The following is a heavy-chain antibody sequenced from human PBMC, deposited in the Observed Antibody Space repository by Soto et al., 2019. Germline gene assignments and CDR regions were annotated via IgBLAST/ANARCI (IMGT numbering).Heavy chain of an antibody. V-gene: IGHV4-34*01. Sequence: SETLSLTCAVYGGSFSGYQWSWIRQTPGKGLEWIGEIYDSGNINYNPSLKSRVTILVDTAKKQISLKLSSVTAADTAVYYCARGLILWFGELSRRGGYYYYMDVWGKGTTVTVSS. CDR3: ARGLILWFGELSRRGGYYYYMDV. D-gene: IGHD3-10*01. CDR2: IYDSGNI. J-gene: IGHJ6*03. CDR1: GGSFSGYQ.